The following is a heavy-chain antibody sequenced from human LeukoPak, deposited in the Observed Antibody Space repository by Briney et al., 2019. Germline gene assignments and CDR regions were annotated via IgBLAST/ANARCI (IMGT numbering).Heavy chain of an antibody. V-gene: IGHV1-2*06. J-gene: IGHJ4*02. CDR3: ARALKGIAAAKLGLAY. Sequence: ASVKVSCKASGYTFTGYYMHWVRQAPGQGLEWMGRINPNSGGTNYAQKFQGRVTMTRDTSISTAYMEVSRLRSDDPAVYYCARALKGIAAAKLGLAYWGQGTMVSVSS. CDR2: INPNSGGT. CDR1: GYTFTGYY. D-gene: IGHD6-13*01.